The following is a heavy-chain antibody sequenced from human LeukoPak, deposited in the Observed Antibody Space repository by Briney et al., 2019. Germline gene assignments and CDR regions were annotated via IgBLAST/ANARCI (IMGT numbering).Heavy chain of an antibody. J-gene: IGHJ5*02. D-gene: IGHD4-17*01. CDR1: GGSISSGSYY. CDR2: IYTSGST. V-gene: IGHV4-61*02. Sequence: SETLSLTCTVSGGSISSGSYYWSWIRQPAGKGLEWIGRIYTSGSTNYNPSLKSRVTMSVDTSKNQFSLKLSSVTAADTAVYYCAKGDYGQSGFDPWGQGTLVTVSS. CDR3: AKGDYGQSGFDP.